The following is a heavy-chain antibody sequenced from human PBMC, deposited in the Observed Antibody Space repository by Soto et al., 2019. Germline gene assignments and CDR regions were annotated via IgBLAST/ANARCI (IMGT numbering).Heavy chain of an antibody. CDR2: ISAYNGNT. Sequence: ASVKVSCKASGYTFTSYGSSWVRQAPGQVLEWMGWISAYNGNTNYAQKLQGRVTMTTDTSTSTAYMELRSLRSDDTAVYYCARSLPGYYDSSGYAYWGQGALVTVSS. CDR1: GYTFTSYG. V-gene: IGHV1-18*01. J-gene: IGHJ4*02. CDR3: ARSLPGYYDSSGYAY. D-gene: IGHD3-22*01.